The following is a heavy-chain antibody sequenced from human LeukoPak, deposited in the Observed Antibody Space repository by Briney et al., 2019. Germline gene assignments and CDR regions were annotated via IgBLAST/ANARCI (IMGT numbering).Heavy chain of an antibody. CDR3: ATYYDSSGYKLDY. J-gene: IGHJ4*02. D-gene: IGHD3-22*01. V-gene: IGHV4-39*01. CDR2: IYDSGST. CDR1: GGSIRSSYYY. Sequence: SETLPLTCTVSGGSIRSSYYYWGWIRQPPGKGLEWIGSIYDSGSTYYNSSLKSRVTISVDTSKNQFSLKLNSVTAADTAVYYCATYYDSSGYKLDYWGQGTLVTVSS.